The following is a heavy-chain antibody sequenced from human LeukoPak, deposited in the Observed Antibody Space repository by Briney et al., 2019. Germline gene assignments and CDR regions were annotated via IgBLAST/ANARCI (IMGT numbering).Heavy chain of an antibody. Sequence: ASVKVSCKASGYTFTSYAMNWVRQAPGQGLEWMGWINTNTGNPTYAQGFTGRFVFSLDTSVSTAYLQISSLKAEDTAVYYCASVEKEFQYSSSYTLDYWGQGTLVTVSS. CDR1: GYTFTSYA. V-gene: IGHV7-4-1*02. D-gene: IGHD6-6*01. CDR3: ASVEKEFQYSSSYTLDY. J-gene: IGHJ4*02. CDR2: INTNTGNP.